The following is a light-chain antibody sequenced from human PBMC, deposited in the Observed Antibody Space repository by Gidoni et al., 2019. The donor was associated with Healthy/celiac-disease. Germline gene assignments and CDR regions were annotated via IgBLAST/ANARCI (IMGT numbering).Light chain of an antibody. J-gene: IGKJ3*01. CDR1: QSVSSY. CDR2: DAS. Sequence: EIVLTQSPATLSLSPGERATLSCRASQSVSSYLAWYKQQPGQAPRLLIYDASNRATGIPARFSGSGSGTDFTLTISSLEPEDFAVYYCQQRSNWPLTFGPGTKVDIK. V-gene: IGKV3-11*01. CDR3: QQRSNWPLT.